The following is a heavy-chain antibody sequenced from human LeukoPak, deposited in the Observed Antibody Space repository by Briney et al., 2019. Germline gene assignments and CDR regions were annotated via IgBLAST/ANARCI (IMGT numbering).Heavy chain of an antibody. CDR1: GGSFSGYY. CDR3: ARVLYDSSGYYYDYYYYYYMDV. J-gene: IGHJ6*03. Sequence: SETLSLTCAVYGGSFSGYYWSWIRQPPGKGLEWIGEFNHRGSPNYNPSLKSRVTISVDTSKNQFSLKLSSVTAADTAVYYCARVLYDSSGYYYDYYYYYYMDVWGKGTTVTVSS. D-gene: IGHD3-22*01. CDR2: FNHRGSP. V-gene: IGHV4-34*01.